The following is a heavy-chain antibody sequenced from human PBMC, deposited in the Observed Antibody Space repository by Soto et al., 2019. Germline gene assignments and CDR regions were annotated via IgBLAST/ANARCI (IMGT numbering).Heavy chain of an antibody. CDR1: GFTVSSNY. CDR3: AREAYCGGDCYSGTYFQH. CDR2: IYSGGST. J-gene: IGHJ1*01. Sequence: GGSLRLSCAASGFTVSSNYMSWVRQAPGKGLEWVSVIYSGGSTYYADSVKGRFTISRDNSKNTLYLQMNSLRAEDTAVYHCAREAYCGGDCYSGTYFQHWGQGTLVTVSS. D-gene: IGHD2-21*01. V-gene: IGHV3-66*01.